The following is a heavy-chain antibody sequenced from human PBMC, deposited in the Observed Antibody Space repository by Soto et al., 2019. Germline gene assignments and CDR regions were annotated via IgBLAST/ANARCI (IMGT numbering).Heavy chain of an antibody. CDR2: IYWNDDK. V-gene: IGHV2-5*01. Sequence: QITLKESGPTLVKPTQTLTLACTFSGFSLSTRGVGVGWIRQPPGKALEWLALIYWNDDKRYSPSLKSRLTITKDTAKNQVVLTMTNMDPVDTATYYCARVYYDILTGPNWFDPWGQGTLVTVSS. J-gene: IGHJ5*02. CDR3: ARVYYDILTGPNWFDP. CDR1: GFSLSTRGVG. D-gene: IGHD3-9*01.